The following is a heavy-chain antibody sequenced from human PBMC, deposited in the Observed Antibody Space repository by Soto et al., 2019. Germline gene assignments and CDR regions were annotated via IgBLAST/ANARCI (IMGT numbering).Heavy chain of an antibody. J-gene: IGHJ4*02. D-gene: IGHD1-1*01. CDR2: SNPNTGGT. V-gene: IGHV1-2*02. Sequence: AAVKVCCKASGYTCTGYYRHWVRQAPGQGLEWMGWSNPNTGGTSYALKFQGRVAMTRDTSISTAYMELSSLQSADPAVYYCARSGTYSGRLDYWGQVTLVAVSS. CDR3: ARSGTYSGRLDY. CDR1: GYTCTGYY.